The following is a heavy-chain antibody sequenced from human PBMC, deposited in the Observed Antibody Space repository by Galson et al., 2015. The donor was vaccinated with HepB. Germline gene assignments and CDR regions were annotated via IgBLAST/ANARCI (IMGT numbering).Heavy chain of an antibody. J-gene: IGHJ4*02. D-gene: IGHD3-22*01. CDR1: GFIFRNYA. Sequence: SLRLSCAASGFIFRNYAMNWVRQAPGKGLEWVSGISVSGGSTYYADSVKGRFTISRDNSKKTVYLQMNSLSAEDTAVYYCAKGMYYYDSTGYRLFDTWGQGTLVTVSS. V-gene: IGHV3-23*01. CDR2: ISVSGGST. CDR3: AKGMYYYDSTGYRLFDT.